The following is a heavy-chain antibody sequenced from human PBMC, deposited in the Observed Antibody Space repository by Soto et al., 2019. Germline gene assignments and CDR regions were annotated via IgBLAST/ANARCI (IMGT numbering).Heavy chain of an antibody. D-gene: IGHD4-17*01. CDR1: GFTFSNYA. Sequence: GGSLRLSCAASGFTFSNYAMHWVRQAPDKGLEWVALISYDGINKYYADSVKGRFTISRGRSKNTLSLQMNSLRGEDSAVYYCARDQGGVVPTYPGPFFRGTTVTTHYAIDMWGLGTTVTVSS. CDR2: ISYDGINK. CDR3: ARDQGGVVPTYPGPFFRGTTVTTHYAIDM. V-gene: IGHV3-30-3*01. J-gene: IGHJ3*02.